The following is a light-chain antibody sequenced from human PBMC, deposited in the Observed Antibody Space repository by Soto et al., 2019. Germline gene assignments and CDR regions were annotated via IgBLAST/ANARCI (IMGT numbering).Light chain of an antibody. CDR1: QSVSSSH. V-gene: IGKV3-15*01. CDR2: GAS. J-gene: IGKJ1*01. CDR3: QQYKSWPRT. Sequence: EIVLTQSPGTLSLSPGERATLSCRASQSVSSSHLAWYQQKPGQAPRLLIYGASTRATGIPARFSGSGSGTEFTLTISSLQSEDFAVYYCQQYKSWPRTFGQGTKVDI.